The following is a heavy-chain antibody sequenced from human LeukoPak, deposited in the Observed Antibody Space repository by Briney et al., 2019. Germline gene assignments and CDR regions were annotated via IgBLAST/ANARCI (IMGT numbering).Heavy chain of an antibody. CDR2: IYSSGST. CDR1: GGSISSYY. D-gene: IGHD1-1*01. V-gene: IGHV4-4*07. CDR3: ARGLQTGGWNVFDY. Sequence: SETLSLTCTVSGGSISSYYWSWIRQPAGRGLEWIGRIYSSGSTIYNPPLKSRVTMSVDTSENQFSLKLSSVTAADTAVYYCARGLQTGGWNVFDYWGQGTLVTVSS. J-gene: IGHJ4*02.